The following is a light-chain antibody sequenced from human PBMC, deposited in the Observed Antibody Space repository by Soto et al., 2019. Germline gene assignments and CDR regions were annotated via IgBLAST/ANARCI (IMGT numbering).Light chain of an antibody. CDR2: AAS. Sequence: EIVLTQSPGTLSLSPGERATLSCRASQSVSSSYLAWYQQKPGQAPRLLIYAASSRATGIPDRFSGSGSGTDVTLTVSRLVPEDFAVYYCQQYGSSGTFGQGTKVEIK. J-gene: IGKJ1*01. V-gene: IGKV3-20*01. CDR3: QQYGSSGT. CDR1: QSVSSSY.